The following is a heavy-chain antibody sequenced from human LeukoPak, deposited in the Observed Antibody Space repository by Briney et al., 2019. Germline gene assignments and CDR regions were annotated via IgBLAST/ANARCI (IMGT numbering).Heavy chain of an antibody. Sequence: SETLSLTCAVYGGSFSGYYWSWIRQPPGKGLEWIGEINHSGSTNYNPSLKSRVTISVDTSKNQFSLKLSSVTAADTAVYYCARGERGYSYVDYWGQGTLVTVSS. J-gene: IGHJ4*02. CDR3: ARGERGYSYVDY. V-gene: IGHV4-34*01. D-gene: IGHD5-18*01. CDR2: INHSGST. CDR1: GGSFSGYY.